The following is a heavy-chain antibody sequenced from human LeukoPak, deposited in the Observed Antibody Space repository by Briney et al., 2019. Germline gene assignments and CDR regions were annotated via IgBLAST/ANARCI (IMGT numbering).Heavy chain of an antibody. CDR1: GYTFTSYY. V-gene: IGHV1-46*01. CDR2: INPSGGST. Sequence: ASVKVSCKASGYTFTSYYMRWVRQAPGQGLEWMGIINPSGGSTSYAQKFQGRVTMTRDMSTSTVYMELSSLRSEDTAVYYCARNQSEGFDYWGQGTLVTVSS. J-gene: IGHJ4*02. CDR3: ARNQSEGFDY.